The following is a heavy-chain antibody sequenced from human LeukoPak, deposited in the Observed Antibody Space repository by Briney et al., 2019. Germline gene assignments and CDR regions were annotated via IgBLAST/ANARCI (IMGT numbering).Heavy chain of an antibody. V-gene: IGHV1-18*01. Sequence: ASVKVSCAASGYTFTSYGISWVRQAPGQGLEWMGWISAYNGSTNYAKTLKGRVTMPTDTSKTTADMELRSLRSDDTAVYYCASLQWVLGQPFVYWGQGTLVTVSS. J-gene: IGHJ4*02. CDR2: ISAYNGST. CDR1: GYTFTSYG. CDR3: ASLQWVLGQPFVY. D-gene: IGHD1-26*01.